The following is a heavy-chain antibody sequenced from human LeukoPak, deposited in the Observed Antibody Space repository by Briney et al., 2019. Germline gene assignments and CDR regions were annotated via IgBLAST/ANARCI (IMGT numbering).Heavy chain of an antibody. CDR2: ISGSGGST. D-gene: IGHD3-10*01. CDR3: AKDQGYYGSGSYYEFNWFDP. CDR1: KFTFSNYG. Sequence: GGSLRLSCTASKFTFSNYGMQWVRQAPGKGLEWVSAISGSGGSTYYADSVKGRFTISRDNSKNTLYLQMNSLRAEDTAVYYCAKDQGYYGSGSYYEFNWFDPWGQGTLVTVSS. V-gene: IGHV3-23*01. J-gene: IGHJ5*02.